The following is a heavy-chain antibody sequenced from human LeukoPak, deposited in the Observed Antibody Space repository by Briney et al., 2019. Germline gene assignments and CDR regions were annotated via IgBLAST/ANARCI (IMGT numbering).Heavy chain of an antibody. CDR2: IYYSGST. J-gene: IGHJ4*02. Sequence: SETLSLTCTVSGGSISSYYWSWIRQPPGKGLEWIGYIYYSGSTNYNPSLKSRVTISVDTSKNQFSLKLSSVNAADTAVYYCATGLSCYYRFDYWGQGTLVTVSS. CDR3: ATGLSCYYRFDY. V-gene: IGHV4-59*01. CDR1: GGSISSYY. D-gene: IGHD3-22*01.